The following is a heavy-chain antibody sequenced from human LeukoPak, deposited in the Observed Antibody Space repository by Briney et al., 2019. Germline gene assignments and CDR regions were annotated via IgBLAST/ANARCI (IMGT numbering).Heavy chain of an antibody. CDR3: ARRRYYDSSGYLE. V-gene: IGHV4-39*01. J-gene: IGHJ4*02. CDR1: GDSVSRSDFY. Sequence: PSETLSLICTLFGDSVSRSDFYWDWIRQPPGKGLEWIETIYYSGRTYYSPSLKSRVTLSVDMSNNQFSLTLSSVTAADTALYFCARRRYYDSSGYLEWGQGTLVTVSS. CDR2: IYYSGRT. D-gene: IGHD3-22*01.